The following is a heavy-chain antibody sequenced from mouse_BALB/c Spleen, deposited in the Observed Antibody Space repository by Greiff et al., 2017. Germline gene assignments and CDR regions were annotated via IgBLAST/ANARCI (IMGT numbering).Heavy chain of an antibody. CDR1: GFNIKDYY. Sequence: EVQLHQSGAELVRPGALVKLSCKASGFNIKDYYMHWVKQRPEQGLEWIGWIDPENGNTIYDPKFQGKASITADTSSNTAYLQLSSLTSEDTAVYYCARLLLDYWGQGTTLTVSS. V-gene: IGHV14-1*02. CDR3: ARLLLDY. D-gene: IGHD1-1*01. CDR2: IDPENGNT. J-gene: IGHJ2*01.